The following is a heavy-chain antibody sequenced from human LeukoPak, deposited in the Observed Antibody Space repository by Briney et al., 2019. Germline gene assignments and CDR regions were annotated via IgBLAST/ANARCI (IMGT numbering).Heavy chain of an antibody. CDR1: GYTFSSYA. CDR3: ARGTTSTSWPDY. J-gene: IGHJ4*02. D-gene: IGHD2-2*01. Sequence: GGSLRLSCAASGYTFSSYAMHWVRQAPGKGLGWVVVISYDGSNKYYADSVKGRFTISRDNSKNTLYLQMNSLRAEDTAVYYCARGTTSTSWPDYWGQGTLVTVSS. CDR2: ISYDGSNK. V-gene: IGHV3-30-3*01.